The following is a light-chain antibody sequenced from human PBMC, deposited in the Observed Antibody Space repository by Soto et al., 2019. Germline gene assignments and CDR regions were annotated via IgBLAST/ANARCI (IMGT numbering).Light chain of an antibody. J-gene: IGKJ3*01. V-gene: IGKV1-27*01. CDR3: QKYNSARLT. Sequence: DIQMTQSPSSLSASVGDRVTITCRASQGISNYLAWYQQKPGNVPKLLIYAASTLQSGVTSRFSGSGSGTDFTLTISSLQPEDGATDYCQKYNSARLTFGPGTKVDIK. CDR2: AAS. CDR1: QGISNY.